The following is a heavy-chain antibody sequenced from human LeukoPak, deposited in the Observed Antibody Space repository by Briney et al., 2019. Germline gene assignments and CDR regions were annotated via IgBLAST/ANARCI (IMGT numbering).Heavy chain of an antibody. CDR3: ASTTVAPFAFDI. D-gene: IGHD1-1*01. CDR2: IYSGGST. V-gene: IGHV3-53*01. Sequence: GGSLRLSCAASGFTVSSNYMSWVRQAPGKGLEWVSVIYSGGSTYYADSVKGRFTISRDNSKNTLYLQMNSLRAEDTAVYYCASTTVAPFAFDIWGQGTMVTVSS. J-gene: IGHJ3*02. CDR1: GFTVSSNY.